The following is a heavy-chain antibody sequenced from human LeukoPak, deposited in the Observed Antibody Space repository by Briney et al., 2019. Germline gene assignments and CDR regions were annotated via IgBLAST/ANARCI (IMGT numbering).Heavy chain of an antibody. CDR2: INHSGST. CDR3: ARVLLRGYVDY. J-gene: IGHJ4*02. Sequence: SETLSLTCTVSGYSISSGYCWGWVRQPPGKGLEWIGEINHSGSTNYNPSLKSRVTISVDTSKNQFSLKLSSVTAADTAVYYCARVLLRGYVDYWGQGTLVTVSS. V-gene: IGHV4-38-2*02. CDR1: GYSISSGYC.